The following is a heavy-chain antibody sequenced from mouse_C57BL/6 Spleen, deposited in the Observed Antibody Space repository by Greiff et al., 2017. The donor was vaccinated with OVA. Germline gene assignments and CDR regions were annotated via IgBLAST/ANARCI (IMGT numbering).Heavy chain of an antibody. J-gene: IGHJ2*01. D-gene: IGHD4-1*01. CDR1: GYAFSSYW. CDR3: ARGTGTLDYFDY. CDR2: IYPGDGDT. V-gene: IGHV1-80*01. Sequence: QVHVKQSGAELVKPGASVKISCKASGYAFSSYWMNWVKQRPGKGLEWIGQIYPGDGDTNYNGKFKGKATLTADKSSSTAYMQLSSLTSEDSAVYFCARGTGTLDYFDYWGQGTTLTVSS.